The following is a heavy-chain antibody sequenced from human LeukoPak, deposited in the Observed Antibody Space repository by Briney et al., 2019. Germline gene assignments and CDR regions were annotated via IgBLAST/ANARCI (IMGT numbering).Heavy chain of an antibody. CDR2: ISYDGSNK. CDR1: GFTFSSYG. Sequence: GGSLRLSCAASGFTFSSYGMHWVRQAPGKGLEWVAVISYDGSNKYYADSVKGRFTISRDNSKNTLYLQMNSLRAEDTAVYYCAKDGRYSGYDSDFDYWGQGTPVTVSS. J-gene: IGHJ4*02. V-gene: IGHV3-30*18. CDR3: AKDGRYSGYDSDFDY. D-gene: IGHD5-12*01.